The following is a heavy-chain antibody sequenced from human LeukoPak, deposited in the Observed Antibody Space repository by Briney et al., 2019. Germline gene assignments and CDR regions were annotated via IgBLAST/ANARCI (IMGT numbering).Heavy chain of an antibody. D-gene: IGHD2-15*01. CDR1: GFSFSSYW. J-gene: IGHJ3*02. CDR3: ARALVAGVTLNALDI. Sequence: GGSLRLSCAASGFSFSSYWMHWVRRAPGKGLVWVARIQYDGSTTNYADSVKGRFTISRDNAKKTLYVQMNSLRAEDTAVYYCARALVAGVTLNALDIWGRGTMVTVSS. CDR2: IQYDGSTT. V-gene: IGHV3-74*01.